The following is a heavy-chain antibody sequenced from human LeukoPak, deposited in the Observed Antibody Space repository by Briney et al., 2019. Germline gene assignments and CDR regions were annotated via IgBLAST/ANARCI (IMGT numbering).Heavy chain of an antibody. D-gene: IGHD6-19*01. Sequence: WVRQAPGKGLEWIGSIYYSGSTYYNPSLKSRVTISVDTSKNQFSLKLSSVTAADTAVYYCARSGIAVAGTCWYFDLWGRGTLVTVSS. CDR3: ARSGIAVAGTCWYFDL. V-gene: IGHV4-39*07. J-gene: IGHJ2*01. CDR2: IYYSGST.